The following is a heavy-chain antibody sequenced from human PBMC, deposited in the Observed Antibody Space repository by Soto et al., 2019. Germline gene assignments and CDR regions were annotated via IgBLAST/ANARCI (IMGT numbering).Heavy chain of an antibody. Sequence: PGESLKISCQGSGYSFTSYWISWVRQMPGKGLEWMGRIDPSDSYTNYSPSFQGHVTISADKSISTAYLQWSSLKASDTAMYYCARARVEMATITHYYYGMDVWGQGTTVTVSS. D-gene: IGHD5-12*01. J-gene: IGHJ6*02. CDR2: IDPSDSYT. CDR3: ARARVEMATITHYYYGMDV. CDR1: GYSFTSYW. V-gene: IGHV5-10-1*01.